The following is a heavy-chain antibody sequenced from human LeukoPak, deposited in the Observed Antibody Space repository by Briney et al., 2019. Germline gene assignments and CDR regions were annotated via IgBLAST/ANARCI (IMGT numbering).Heavy chain of an antibody. CDR2: FDPEDGET. J-gene: IGHJ6*03. CDR1: GYTLTELS. D-gene: IGHD6-6*01. Sequence: ASVKVSCKVSGYTLTELSMHWVRQAPGKGLEWMGGFDPEDGETIYAQKFQGRVTMTEDTSTDTAYMELSSLRSEDTAVYYCATLFGSSSNSLYYYYMDVWGKGTTVTVSS. CDR3: ATLFGSSSNSLYYYYMDV. V-gene: IGHV1-24*01.